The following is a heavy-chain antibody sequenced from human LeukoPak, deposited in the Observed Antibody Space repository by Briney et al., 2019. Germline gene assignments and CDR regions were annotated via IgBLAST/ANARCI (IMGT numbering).Heavy chain of an antibody. CDR3: ARAPYCSGGTCLPTDY. Sequence: ASVKVSCKASGYTFTSYGISWVRQAPGQGLEWMGWISAYNGNTNYAQKFQGRVTMTGDMSTSTVYMELNSLRAEDTAVYYCARAPYCSGGTCLPTDYWGQGTLVTVSS. CDR1: GYTFTSYG. CDR2: ISAYNGNT. V-gene: IGHV1-18*01. D-gene: IGHD2-15*01. J-gene: IGHJ4*02.